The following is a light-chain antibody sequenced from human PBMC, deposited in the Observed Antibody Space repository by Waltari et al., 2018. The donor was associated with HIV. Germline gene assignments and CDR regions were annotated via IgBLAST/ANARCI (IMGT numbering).Light chain of an antibody. CDR1: PGISTY. CDR2: GAS. J-gene: IGKJ4*01. Sequence: DIQLTQSPSFLSTSVGDRVTSTCRASPGISTYLSWHQQKPVKDPKLLIYGASTLQTGVPSRFTGSDSGTEFTLTIDSLQPEDFATYYCQYLDSFPLFGGGTKVEVK. CDR3: QYLDSFPL. V-gene: IGKV1-9*01.